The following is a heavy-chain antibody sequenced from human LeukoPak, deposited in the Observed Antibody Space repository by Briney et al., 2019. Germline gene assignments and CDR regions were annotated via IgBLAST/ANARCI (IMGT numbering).Heavy chain of an antibody. V-gene: IGHV4-34*01. CDR1: GGSFSGYY. CDR3: ARGGYPGSEYFQH. J-gene: IGHJ1*01. Sequence: SETLSLTCAVYGGSFSGYYWSWIRQPPGKGLEWIGEINHSGSTNYNPSLKSRVTISVDTSKNQFSLKLSSVTAADTAVYYCARGGYPGSEYFQHWGQGTLVTVSS. D-gene: IGHD5-18*01. CDR2: INHSGST.